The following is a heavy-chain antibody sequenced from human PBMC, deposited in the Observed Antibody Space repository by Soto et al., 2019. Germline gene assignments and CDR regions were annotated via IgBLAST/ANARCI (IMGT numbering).Heavy chain of an antibody. Sequence: QVQLVQSGAEVKKPGSSVKVSCKASGGTFSSYTISWVRQAPGQGLEWMGRIIPILNIANYAQKFQGRVXLXAXTSTSKAYMGLSRLRAEDTAVYFCARGYSSGWHVDYWGQGTLVTVSS. CDR3: ARGYSSGWHVDY. D-gene: IGHD6-19*01. V-gene: IGHV1-69*02. J-gene: IGHJ4*02. CDR2: IIPILNIA. CDR1: GGTFSSYT.